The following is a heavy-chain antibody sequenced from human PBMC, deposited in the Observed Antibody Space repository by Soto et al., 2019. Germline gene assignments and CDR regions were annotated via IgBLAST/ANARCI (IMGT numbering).Heavy chain of an antibody. Sequence: SVKVSCKASGGTFSSYAISWVRQAPGQGLEWMGGIIPIFGTANYAQKFQGRVTITADESTSTAYMELSSLRSEDTAVYYCERVRRNRDIVVVPWLAWFDPWGQGTLVTVSS. CDR3: ERVRRNRDIVVVPWLAWFDP. V-gene: IGHV1-69*13. J-gene: IGHJ5*02. D-gene: IGHD2-2*01. CDR2: IIPIFGTA. CDR1: GGTFSSYA.